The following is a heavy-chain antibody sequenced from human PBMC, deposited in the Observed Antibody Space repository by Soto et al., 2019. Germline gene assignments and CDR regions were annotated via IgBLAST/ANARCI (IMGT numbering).Heavy chain of an antibody. D-gene: IGHD3-3*01. V-gene: IGHV3-23*01. CDR2: ISGSGGST. CDR1: GFTFSSYA. J-gene: IGHJ4*02. Sequence: GGSLRLSCAASGFTFSSYAMSWVRQAPGKGLEWVSAISGSGGSTYYADSVKGRFTISRDNSKNTLYLQMNSLRAEDTAVYYCAKDENYDFWSGYFDYWGQGTLVTVSS. CDR3: AKDENYDFWSGYFDY.